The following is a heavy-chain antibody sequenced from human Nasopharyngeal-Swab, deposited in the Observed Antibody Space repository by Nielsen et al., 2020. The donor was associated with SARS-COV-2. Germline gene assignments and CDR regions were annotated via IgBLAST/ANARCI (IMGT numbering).Heavy chain of an antibody. J-gene: IGHJ4*02. CDR1: GFTFSLYT. V-gene: IGHV3-21*01. Sequence: GGSLRLSCAASGFTFSLYTMNWVRQAPGKGLEWVSAISSTGDYIYYAASVKGRFTISRDNAKNSVYLQMNSVRAEDTAVYYCVRDTPAMFAYWGQGTLVTVSS. CDR2: ISSTGDYI. CDR3: VRDTPAMFAY.